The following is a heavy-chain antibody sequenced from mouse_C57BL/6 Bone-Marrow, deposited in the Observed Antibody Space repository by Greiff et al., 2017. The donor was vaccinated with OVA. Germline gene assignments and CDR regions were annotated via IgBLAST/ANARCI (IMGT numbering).Heavy chain of an antibody. Sequence: EVMLVESGGDLVKPGGSLKLSCAASGFTFSSYGMSWVRQTPDQRLEWVATISSGGSYTYYPDSVKGRFTISRDNAKNTLYLQMSSLKSEDTAMYYCARRDYDHYAMDYWGQGTSVTVSS. D-gene: IGHD2-4*01. CDR2: ISSGGSYT. CDR3: ARRDYDHYAMDY. V-gene: IGHV5-6*02. J-gene: IGHJ4*01. CDR1: GFTFSSYG.